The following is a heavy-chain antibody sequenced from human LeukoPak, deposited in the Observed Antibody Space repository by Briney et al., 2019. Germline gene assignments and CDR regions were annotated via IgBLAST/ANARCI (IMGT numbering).Heavy chain of an antibody. CDR2: ISYDGSNK. V-gene: IGHV3-30*04. CDR3: ARETHSSSWYFYFDY. Sequence: GRSLRLSCAASGFTFSSYAMHWVRQAPGKGREWVAVISYDGSNKYYADSVKGRFTISRDNSKNTLYLQMNSLRAEDTAVYYCARETHSSSWYFYFDYWGQGTLVTVSS. D-gene: IGHD6-13*01. J-gene: IGHJ4*02. CDR1: GFTFSSYA.